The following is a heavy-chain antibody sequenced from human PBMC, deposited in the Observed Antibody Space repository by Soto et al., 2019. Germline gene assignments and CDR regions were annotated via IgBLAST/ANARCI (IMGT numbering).Heavy chain of an antibody. CDR1: GGSISSYY. V-gene: IGHV4-59*01. J-gene: IGHJ3*02. D-gene: IGHD6-19*01. Sequence: SETLSLTCTVSGGSISSYYWSWIRQPPGKGLEWIGYIYYSGSTNYNPSLKSRVTISVDTSKNQFSLKLSSVTAADTAVYYCARESRLVYAFDIWGQGTMVTVSS. CDR2: IYYSGST. CDR3: ARESRLVYAFDI.